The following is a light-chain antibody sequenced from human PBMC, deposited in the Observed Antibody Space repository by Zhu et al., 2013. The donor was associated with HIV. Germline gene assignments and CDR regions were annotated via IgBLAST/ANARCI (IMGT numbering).Light chain of an antibody. CDR1: PSASTSY. J-gene: IGKJ2*01. CDR2: GTS. Sequence: IVLTQSPGTLSLSPGERATLSCRASPSASTSYFAWYQQKPGQAPRLLIYGTSTRATGVPDRFSGSGSGTDFTLTISRLEPEDYAVYHCHQYGSYPPTFGQGTNVQIK. V-gene: IGKV3-20*01. CDR3: HQYGSYPPT.